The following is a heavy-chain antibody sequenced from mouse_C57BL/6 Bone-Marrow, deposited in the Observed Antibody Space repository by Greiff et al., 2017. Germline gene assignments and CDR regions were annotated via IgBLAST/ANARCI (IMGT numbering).Heavy chain of an antibody. V-gene: IGHV1-55*01. CDR3: ARRPYDYDEGPYAMDY. J-gene: IGHJ4*01. Sequence: QVQLQQPGAELVKPGASVKMSCKASGYTFTSYWLTWVKQRPGQGLEWIGDIYPGSGSTNYNEKFKSKATLTVDTSSSTAYMQLSSLTSEDSAVYYCARRPYDYDEGPYAMDYWGQGTSVTVSS. CDR2: IYPGSGST. CDR1: GYTFTSYW. D-gene: IGHD2-4*01.